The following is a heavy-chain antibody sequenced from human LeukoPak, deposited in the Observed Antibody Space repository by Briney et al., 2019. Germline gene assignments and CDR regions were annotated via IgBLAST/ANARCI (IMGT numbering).Heavy chain of an antibody. Sequence: SETLSLTXTVSGGSISSGDYYWSWIRQPPGKGLEWIGYIYYSGSTYYNPSLKSRVTISVDTSKNQFSLNLTSVTAADTAVYYCARAIEYSYGDFDYWGQGTLVTVSS. CDR3: ARAIEYSYGDFDY. D-gene: IGHD5-18*01. V-gene: IGHV4-30-4*08. CDR1: GGSISSGDYY. CDR2: IYYSGST. J-gene: IGHJ4*02.